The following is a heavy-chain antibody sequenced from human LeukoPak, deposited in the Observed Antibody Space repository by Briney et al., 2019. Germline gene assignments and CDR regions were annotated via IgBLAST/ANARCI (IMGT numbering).Heavy chain of an antibody. Sequence: GGSLRLSCEASGFTFTSYAMSWVRQAPGKGLEWVSAISISGDTTYYADAVKGRFTISRDNSKNTVYLQMNSLRAEDTAVYYCANEIRPNDYWGQGTLVTVSS. D-gene: IGHD4-17*01. CDR1: GFTFTSYA. J-gene: IGHJ4*02. CDR2: ISISGDTT. CDR3: ANEIRPNDY. V-gene: IGHV3-23*01.